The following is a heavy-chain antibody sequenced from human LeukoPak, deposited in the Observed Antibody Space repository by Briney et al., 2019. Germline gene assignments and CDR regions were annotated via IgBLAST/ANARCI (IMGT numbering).Heavy chain of an antibody. CDR2: INHSGST. J-gene: IGHJ4*02. CDR3: ARGDITTGGAPFDH. V-gene: IGHV4-34*01. Sequence: PSETLSLTCAAYGGSFSGYYWSWIRQPPGKGLEWIGEINHSGSTNYNPSLKSRVTISVDTSKDQFSLKLNSVTAADTAIYYCARGDITTGGAPFDHWGQGSLVTVSS. D-gene: IGHD2-21*01. CDR1: GGSFSGYY.